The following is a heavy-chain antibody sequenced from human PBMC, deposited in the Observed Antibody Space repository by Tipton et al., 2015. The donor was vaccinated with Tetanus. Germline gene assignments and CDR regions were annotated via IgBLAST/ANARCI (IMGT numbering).Heavy chain of an antibody. CDR3: ARDIWRNHRTPAAGDF. CDR2: ISAYHGIS. Sequence: QLVQSGAEVKKPGASVKVSCKASGYTFTTYATTWVRQAPGQGLEWMGWISAYHGISNSAPKFEGRLTMTTDTSMNTAYMELRSRRSDGTAVYSCARDIWRNHRTPAAGDFWGRGTLVAVSS. V-gene: IGHV1-18*04. CDR1: GYTFTTYA. J-gene: IGHJ4*02. D-gene: IGHD1-1*01.